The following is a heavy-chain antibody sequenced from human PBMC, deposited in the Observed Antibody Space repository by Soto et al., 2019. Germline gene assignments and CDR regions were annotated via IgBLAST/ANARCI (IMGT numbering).Heavy chain of an antibody. J-gene: IGHJ3*02. CDR2: ISTYNGDT. CDR3: RRYYDIILSIAFDS. CDR1: GYTFSKYG. V-gene: IGHV1-18*01. D-gene: IGHD3-22*01. Sequence: QMQLVQSGAEVKKPGASVKISCKASGYTFSKYGITWVRQAPGQGLEWMGWISTYNGDTNYVPKLQGRVNMTADTTTTTAYMQLKNLRSDDTAVYYCRRYYDIILSIAFDSWGQGTMVTVS.